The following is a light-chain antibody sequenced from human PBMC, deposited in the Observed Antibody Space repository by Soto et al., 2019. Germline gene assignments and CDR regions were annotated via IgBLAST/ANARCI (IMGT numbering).Light chain of an antibody. Sequence: EIVMTQSPATLSVSPGEGATLSCSASQSVSSKLAWYQQKPGQAPRLLIYGASSRATGIPDRFSGSGSGTDFTLTISRLEPEDFAVFYCQHYDSLPITFGQGTRLEIK. V-gene: IGKV3-20*01. J-gene: IGKJ5*01. CDR1: QSVSSK. CDR2: GAS. CDR3: QHYDSLPIT.